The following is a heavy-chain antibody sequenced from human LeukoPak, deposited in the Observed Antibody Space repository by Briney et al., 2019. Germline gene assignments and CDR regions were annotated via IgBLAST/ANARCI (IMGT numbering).Heavy chain of an antibody. V-gene: IGHV4-38-2*02. D-gene: IGHD3-10*01. Sequence: SETLSLTCIVSGFSISIGYYWGWIRQPPGKGLECIGTIYHTGTTYYNPSLKSRVTISVDTSKNQFSLKLSSVTAADTAVYYCASLSSPNSGINYWGQGTLVTVSS. CDR3: ASLSSPNSGINY. CDR1: GFSISIGYY. CDR2: IYHTGTT. J-gene: IGHJ4*02.